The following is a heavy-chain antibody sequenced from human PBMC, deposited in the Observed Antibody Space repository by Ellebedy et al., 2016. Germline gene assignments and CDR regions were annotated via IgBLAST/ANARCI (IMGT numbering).Heavy chain of an antibody. CDR3: ASLTGGSYLYYQHDMDV. V-gene: IGHV3-30*04. J-gene: IGHJ6*02. D-gene: IGHD3-16*02. Sequence: GESLKISCAASGFTFRNYAMHWVRQAPGKGLEWVAVTSNDGTNKYYAESVKGRFTISRHNSQNTLSLQMNSLRVEDTAVYYCASLTGGSYLYYQHDMDVWGQGTTVTVSS. CDR1: GFTFRNYA. CDR2: TSNDGTNK.